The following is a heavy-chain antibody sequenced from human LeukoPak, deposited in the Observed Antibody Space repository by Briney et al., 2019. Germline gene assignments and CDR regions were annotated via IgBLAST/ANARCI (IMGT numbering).Heavy chain of an antibody. J-gene: IGHJ4*02. V-gene: IGHV3-23*01. CDR1: GFTFSSYA. CDR2: IIGSGSNT. Sequence: GGSLRPSCAASGFTFSSYAMTWVRQAPGKGLEWVSSIIGSGSNTYYADSVKGRFTISRDNSKNTLYLQMNSLRAEDTAVYYCAKGVFRRGGDYWGQGTLVTVSS. CDR3: AKGVFRRGGDY. D-gene: IGHD3-16*01.